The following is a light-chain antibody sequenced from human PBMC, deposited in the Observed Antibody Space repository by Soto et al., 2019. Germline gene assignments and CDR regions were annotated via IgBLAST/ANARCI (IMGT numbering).Light chain of an antibody. CDR2: EVN. CDR1: SSDVGGYNY. V-gene: IGLV2-14*01. Sequence: QSALTQPASVSGSPGQSITISCTGTSSDVGGYNYVSWYQQRPGKAPKLMIYEVNNRPSGISNRFSGSKSGNTASLTISGPQAEDEADYYCSSSTTSSTLVFGTGTKVTVL. J-gene: IGLJ1*01. CDR3: SSSTTSSTLV.